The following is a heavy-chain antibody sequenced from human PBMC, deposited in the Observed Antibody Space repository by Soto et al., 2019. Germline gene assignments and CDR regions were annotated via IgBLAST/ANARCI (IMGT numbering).Heavy chain of an antibody. CDR3: ARGGDGFDL. CDR1: GDSLTIGGHY. V-gene: IGHV4-31*03. J-gene: IGHJ3*01. CDR2: IYHSGST. Sequence: QVDLQESGPGLVKPSQTLSLTCSVSGDSLTIGGHYWTWIRQHPGKGLEWIGYIYHSGSTYYSPSLKSRVTISVDTSENRFSLKLTSVTAADTAVYYRARGGDGFDLWGQGKMVTVSS.